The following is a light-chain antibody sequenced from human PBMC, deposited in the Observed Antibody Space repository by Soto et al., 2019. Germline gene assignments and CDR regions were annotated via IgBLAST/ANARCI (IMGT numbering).Light chain of an antibody. CDR2: GAS. CDR1: QSINSSY. V-gene: IGKV3-20*01. Sequence: EIVLTQSPGTLSLSPGERATLSCRASQSINSSYLAWYQQKPGQAPRLLIYGASSRATGIPDRFSGGGSGKDYTLTISKLEPEDVEVYYCKQYGSSPLYTFGQGTKLEIK. J-gene: IGKJ2*01. CDR3: KQYGSSPLYT.